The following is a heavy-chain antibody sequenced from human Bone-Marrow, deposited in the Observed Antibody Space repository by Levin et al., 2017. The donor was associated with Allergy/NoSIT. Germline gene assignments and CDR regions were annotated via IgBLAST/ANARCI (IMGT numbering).Heavy chain of an antibody. V-gene: IGHV2-5*02. J-gene: IGHJ6*02. CDR3: AHTIASFGVVIPYGMDI. CDR2: IYWDDDK. CDR1: GFSLSTTGVG. D-gene: IGHD3-3*01. Sequence: QTLSLTCTFSGFSLSTTGVGVAWIRQPPGKALEWLALIYWDDDKRYSPSLKSRLTITKDTSKNQVVLTMTHMAPVDTATYYCAHTIASFGVVIPYGMDIWGPGATVTVSS.